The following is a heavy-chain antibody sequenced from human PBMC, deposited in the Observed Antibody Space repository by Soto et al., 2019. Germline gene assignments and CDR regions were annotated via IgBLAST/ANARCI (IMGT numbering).Heavy chain of an antibody. Sequence: PGGSLRLSCVASGFTHSSYHMDWVRQAPGKGLEWISYIHASSISNIYYADSVKGRFTISRDNAKNSLYLQMDSLRAEDTAVYYCARDGTTGTANYHFAMDVWGQGTTVTVSS. J-gene: IGHJ6*02. CDR1: GFTHSSYH. V-gene: IGHV3-48*03. CDR2: IHASSISNI. CDR3: ARDGTTGTANYHFAMDV. D-gene: IGHD4-17*01.